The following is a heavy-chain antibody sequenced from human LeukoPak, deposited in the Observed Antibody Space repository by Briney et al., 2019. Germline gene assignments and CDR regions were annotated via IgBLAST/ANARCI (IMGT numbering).Heavy chain of an antibody. CDR2: ITPGGGT. J-gene: IGHJ4*02. Sequence: GASVKVSCKASGYTFTNYAMHWVRQAPGQGLEWMGWITPGGGTNYPQKFQGRGAITWDTSITTTYMDLSRLTSDDTAMYYCARDRYGDGFAHFDYWGQGALVTVSS. CDR1: GYTFTNYA. CDR3: ARDRYGDGFAHFDY. V-gene: IGHV1-2*02. D-gene: IGHD5-24*01.